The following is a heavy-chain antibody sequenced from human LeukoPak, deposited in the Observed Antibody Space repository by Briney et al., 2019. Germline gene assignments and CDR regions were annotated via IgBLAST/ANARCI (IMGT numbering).Heavy chain of an antibody. CDR2: INWNGDRT. CDR1: GFTFHDYD. CDR3: ARLRGDY. D-gene: IGHD3-3*01. V-gene: IGHV3-20*04. Sequence: GGSLRLSCAASGFTFHDYDMSWVRQSPGKGLEWVSGINWNGDRTGYADSVKGRFTISRDNAKNSLYLQMNSLRAEDTAVYYCARLRGDYWGQGTLVTVSS. J-gene: IGHJ4*02.